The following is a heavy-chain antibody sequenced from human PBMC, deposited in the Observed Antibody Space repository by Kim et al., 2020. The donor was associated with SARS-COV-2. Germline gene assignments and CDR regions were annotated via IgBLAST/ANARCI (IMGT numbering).Heavy chain of an antibody. V-gene: IGHV3-53*01. Sequence: GGSLRLSCAASGFSVSSNYMTWVRQAPGKGLEWVSVLYSGGTTYYGDSVKGRFTISRDNSKNTVYLQINSLRAEDTAVYYCARDYDGSGHVNVWGQGTTVTVSS. CDR1: GFSVSSNY. D-gene: IGHD3-10*01. J-gene: IGHJ6*02. CDR3: ARDYDGSGHVNV. CDR2: LYSGGTT.